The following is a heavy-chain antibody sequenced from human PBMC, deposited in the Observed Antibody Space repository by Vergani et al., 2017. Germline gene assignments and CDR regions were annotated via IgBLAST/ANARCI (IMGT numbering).Heavy chain of an antibody. CDR2: IYYSGST. J-gene: IGHJ4*02. CDR1: GGSISSYY. CDR3: ARDGRLGRGGGYFDY. Sequence: QVQLQESGPGLVKPSETLSLTCTVSGGSISSYYWSWIRQPPGKGLEWIWYIYYSGSTNYNPSLKSRVTISVDMSKNQFSLKLSSVTAADTAVYYCARDGRLGRGGGYFDYWGQGTLVTVSS. V-gene: IGHV4-59*01. D-gene: IGHD1-1*01.